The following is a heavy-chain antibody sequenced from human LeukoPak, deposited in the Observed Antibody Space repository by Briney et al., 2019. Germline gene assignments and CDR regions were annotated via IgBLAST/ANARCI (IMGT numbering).Heavy chain of an antibody. Sequence: ASVKVSCKASGYTFTAHYMHWVRQAPGQGLEWMGRINPNSGGTNFAQKFQGRVTMTSDTSINTAYMELNSLRSDDTAVYYCARSKINAATLDHWGPGTLVTVSS. J-gene: IGHJ4*01. D-gene: IGHD2-15*01. CDR3: ARSKINAATLDH. CDR2: INPNSGGT. V-gene: IGHV1-2*06. CDR1: GYTFTAHY.